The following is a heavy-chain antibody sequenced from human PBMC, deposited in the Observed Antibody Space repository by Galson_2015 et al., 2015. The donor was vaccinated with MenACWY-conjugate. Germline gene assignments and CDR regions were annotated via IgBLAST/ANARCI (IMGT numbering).Heavy chain of an antibody. Sequence: SLRLSCAASGFTFSSYWMSWVRQAPGKGLVWVSRISPDGSVTNYADSVKGRFTILRDNSKNTVYLQMNSLRGEDTGVYFCARVGQERRTLLPNFDGWGQGTRVTVSS. CDR1: GFTFSSYW. CDR2: ISPDGSVT. V-gene: IGHV3-74*01. J-gene: IGHJ4*02. D-gene: IGHD3-22*01. CDR3: ARVGQERRTLLPNFDG.